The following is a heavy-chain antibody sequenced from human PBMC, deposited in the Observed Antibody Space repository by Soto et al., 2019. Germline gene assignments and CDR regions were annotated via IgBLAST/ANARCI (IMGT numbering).Heavy chain of an antibody. V-gene: IGHV1-18*04. D-gene: IGHD3-10*01. J-gene: IGHJ6*02. Sequence: ASVKVSCKASGFTFTSYGISWVRQAPGQGLEWMAWISIYNDNTKYAQKFQGRITMTTDTSTSTAYMELRSLRSDDTAVYYCARETYYFGSGTYDDGMDVWGQGATVPVFS. CDR2: ISIYNDNT. CDR1: GFTFTSYG. CDR3: ARETYYFGSGTYDDGMDV.